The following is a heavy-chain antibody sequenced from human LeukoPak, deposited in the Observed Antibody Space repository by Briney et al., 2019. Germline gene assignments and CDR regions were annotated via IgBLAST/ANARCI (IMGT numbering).Heavy chain of an antibody. D-gene: IGHD3-10*01. V-gene: IGHV3-23*01. J-gene: IGHJ4*02. CDR1: GFTLSSYA. CDR2: ISGSGGST. CDR3: AKDRVTRFGPQSIDY. Sequence: GGSLRLSCAASGFTLSSYAMSWVRQAPGKGLEWVSAISGSGGSTYYADSVKGRFTISRDNSKNTLYLQMNSLRAEDTAVYYCAKDRVTRFGPQSIDYWGQGTLVTVSS.